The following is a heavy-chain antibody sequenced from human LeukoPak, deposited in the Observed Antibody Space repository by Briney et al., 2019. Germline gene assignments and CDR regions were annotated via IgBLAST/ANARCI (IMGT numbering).Heavy chain of an antibody. Sequence: GGSLRLSCAASGFTFSNAWMSWVRQAPGKGLEWVSRIKSKTDGGTTDYAAPVKGRFTISRDDSKNTLYLQMNSLKTEDTAVYYCTTSPFTMVRGVPDYWGQGTLVTVSS. V-gene: IGHV3-15*01. CDR3: TTSPFTMVRGVPDY. J-gene: IGHJ4*02. CDR2: IKSKTDGGTT. D-gene: IGHD3-10*01. CDR1: GFTFSNAW.